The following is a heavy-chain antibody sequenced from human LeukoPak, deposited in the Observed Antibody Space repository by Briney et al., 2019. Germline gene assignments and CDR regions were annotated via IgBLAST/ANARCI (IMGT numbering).Heavy chain of an antibody. CDR2: IRYDGSNK. D-gene: IGHD3-22*01. CDR1: GFTFSSYG. J-gene: IGHJ1*01. V-gene: IGHV3-30*02. Sequence: GGSLRLSCPASGFTFSSYGMHWVRQAPGKGLEWVAFIRYDGSNKYYADSVKGRFTISRDNAKNSLYLQMNSLRAEDTAVYYCARVTQNYYDGSGQHAEYFQHWGQGTLVTVSS. CDR3: ARVTQNYYDGSGQHAEYFQH.